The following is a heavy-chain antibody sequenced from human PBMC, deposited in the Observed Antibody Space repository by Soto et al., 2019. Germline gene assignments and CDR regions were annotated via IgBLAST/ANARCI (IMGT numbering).Heavy chain of an antibody. J-gene: IGHJ5*02. D-gene: IGHD1-26*01. CDR3: ARDAVPYNGKWDWFDP. CDR2: IGGVGGDT. CDR1: GFIFGDYA. Sequence: DVQLLESGGGLVQPGGSLRLYCAASGFIFGDYAMIWVRQAPGKGLEWVSSIGGVGGDTYYAASVKGRFTISRDNSKNTLYLQMNSLRAEDTAVYYCARDAVPYNGKWDWFDPWGQGTLVTVSS. V-gene: IGHV3-23*01.